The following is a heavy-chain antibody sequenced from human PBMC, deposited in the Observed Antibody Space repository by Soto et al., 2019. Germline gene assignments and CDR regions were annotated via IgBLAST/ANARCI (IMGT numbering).Heavy chain of an antibody. CDR2: IIPILGIA. CDR3: ARESCSSTSCYATYYYYMDV. D-gene: IGHD2-2*01. V-gene: IGHV1-69*04. CDR1: GGTFSSYT. J-gene: IGHJ6*03. Sequence: GASVKVSCKASGGTFSSYTISWVRQAPGQGLEWMGRIIPILGIANYAQKFQGRVTITADKSTSTAYMELSSLRSEDTAVYYCARESCSSTSCYATYYYYMDVWGKGTTVTVSS.